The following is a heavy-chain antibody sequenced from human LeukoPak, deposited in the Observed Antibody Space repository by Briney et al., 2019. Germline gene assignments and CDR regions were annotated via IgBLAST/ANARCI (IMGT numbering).Heavy chain of an antibody. V-gene: IGHV4-39*01. CDR1: GGSISSSSYY. CDR3: ARHPGYSYAIDY. J-gene: IGHJ4*02. D-gene: IGHD5-18*01. CDR2: IYYSGST. Sequence: PSETLSLTCTVSGGSISSSSYYWGWIRQPPGKGLEWIGSIYYSGSTYYNPSLKSRVTISVDTSKNQFSLKLSSVTAADTAVYYCARHPGYSYAIDYWGQGTLVTVSS.